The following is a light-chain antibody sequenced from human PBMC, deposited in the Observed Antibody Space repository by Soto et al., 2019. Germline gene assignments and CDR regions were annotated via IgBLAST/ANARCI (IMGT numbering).Light chain of an antibody. J-gene: IGLJ2*01. V-gene: IGLV7-46*01. CDR2: DTS. CDR1: TGAVTSGHY. CDR3: LLSYSGARGV. Sequence: QAVVTQEPSLTVPPGGPVTLTCGSSTGAVTSGHYPYWFQQKPGQAPRTLIYDTSNKHSWTPARFSGSLLGGKAALTLSGAQPEDEAEYYCLLSYSGARGVFGGGTKLTVL.